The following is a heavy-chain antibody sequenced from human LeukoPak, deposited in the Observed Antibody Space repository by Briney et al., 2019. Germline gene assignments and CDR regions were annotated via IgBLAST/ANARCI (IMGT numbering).Heavy chain of an antibody. CDR2: IYHSGST. Sequence: SETLSLTCAVSGYSISSGYYWGWIRQPPGKGLEWIGSIYHSGSTYYNPSLKSRVTISVDTSKNQFSLKLSSVTAADTAVYYCARAPELGGYYFDYWGQGTLVTVSS. CDR1: GYSISSGYY. V-gene: IGHV4-38-2*01. D-gene: IGHD7-27*01. J-gene: IGHJ4*02. CDR3: ARAPELGGYYFDY.